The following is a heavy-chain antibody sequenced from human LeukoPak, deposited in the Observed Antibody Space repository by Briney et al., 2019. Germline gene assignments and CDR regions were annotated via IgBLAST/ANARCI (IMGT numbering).Heavy chain of an antibody. CDR2: INHSGST. CDR1: GGSFSGYC. Sequence: PSETLSLTCAVYGGSFSGYCWSWIRQPPGKGLEWIGEINHSGSTNYNPSLKSRVTISVDTSKNQFSLKLSSVTAADTAVYYCARGNFRGYSYGKYYYYYYGMDVWGQGTTVTVSS. V-gene: IGHV4-34*01. J-gene: IGHJ6*02. D-gene: IGHD5-18*01. CDR3: ARGNFRGYSYGKYYYYYYGMDV.